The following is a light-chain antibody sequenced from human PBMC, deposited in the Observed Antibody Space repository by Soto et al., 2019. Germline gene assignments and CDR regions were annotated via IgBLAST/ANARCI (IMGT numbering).Light chain of an antibody. V-gene: IGLV2-14*01. Sequence: ALTQPASVSGSPGQSITISCTGTSSDIGGSKYVSWYQQHPGKAPKLMIYDLTSRPSGISNRFSGSKSGNTASLTLSGLQAEGGADYYCSSSPPSSTLLYVFGTGTKVTVL. CDR1: SSDIGGSKY. CDR2: DLT. CDR3: SSSPPSSTLLYV. J-gene: IGLJ1*01.